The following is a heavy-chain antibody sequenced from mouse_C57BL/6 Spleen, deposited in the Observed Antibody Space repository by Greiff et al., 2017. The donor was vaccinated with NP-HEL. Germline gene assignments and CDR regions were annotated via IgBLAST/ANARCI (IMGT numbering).Heavy chain of an antibody. Sequence: VQLKQSGPGLVKPSQSLSLTCSVTGYSITSGYYWNWIRQFPGNKLEWMGYISYDGSNNYNPSLKNRISITRDTSKNQFFLKLNSVTTEDTATYYCARGSSLAWFAYWGQGTLVTVSA. V-gene: IGHV3-6*01. CDR1: GYSITSGYY. CDR2: ISYDGSN. CDR3: ARGSSLAWFAY. J-gene: IGHJ3*01. D-gene: IGHD1-1*01.